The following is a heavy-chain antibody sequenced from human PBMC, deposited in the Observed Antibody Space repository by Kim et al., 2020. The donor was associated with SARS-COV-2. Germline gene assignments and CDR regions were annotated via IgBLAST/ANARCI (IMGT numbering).Heavy chain of an antibody. V-gene: IGHV3-74*01. CDR1: GFTLSSSW. D-gene: IGHD3-10*01. CDR2: MNVEGSSP. Sequence: GGSLRLSCTVSGFTLSSSWMHWVRQAPGKGLAWVSRMNVEGSSPTYANPVKVRFTISSDNAKNTLFLQMDSLRVDDTAGYYWARVPLGVASLWGQGTLVT. CDR3: ARVPLGVASL. J-gene: IGHJ4*02.